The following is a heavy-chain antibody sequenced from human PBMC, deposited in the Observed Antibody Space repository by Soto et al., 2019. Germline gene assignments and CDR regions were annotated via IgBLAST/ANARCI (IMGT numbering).Heavy chain of an antibody. CDR3: VSQEGGSCRAPYFDY. CDR2: IYYSGST. D-gene: IGHD2-15*01. J-gene: IGHJ4*02. V-gene: IGHV4-31*03. CDR1: GGSISSGGYY. Sequence: SETLSLTCTVSGGSISSGGYYWSWIRQHPGKGLEWIGYIYYSGSTYYNPSLKSRVTISVDTSKNQFSLKLSSVTAADTAVYSCVSQEGGSCRAPYFDYWGQGTLVTVSS.